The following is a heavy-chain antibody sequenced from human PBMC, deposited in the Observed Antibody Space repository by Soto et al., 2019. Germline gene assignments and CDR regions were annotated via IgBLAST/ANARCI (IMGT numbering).Heavy chain of an antibody. CDR3: ARLESGSLDF. CDR2: IKRDGSDQ. V-gene: IGHV3-7*01. Sequence: EVQLVESGGGLVQPGGSLRLSCAASGFTFVNYWMNWVRQAPGKGLEWVGNIKRDGSDQYYVDSVKGRFTISRDNAHNSLYLQMNNLRAEDTAIYYCARLESGSLDFWGQGTLVTVSS. D-gene: IGHD1-26*01. CDR1: GFTFVNYW. J-gene: IGHJ4*02.